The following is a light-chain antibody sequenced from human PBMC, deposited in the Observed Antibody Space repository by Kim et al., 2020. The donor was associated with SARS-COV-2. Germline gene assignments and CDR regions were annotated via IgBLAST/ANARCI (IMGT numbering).Light chain of an antibody. V-gene: IGLV1-47*01. CDR3: AAWDDSLHVV. CDR1: SSNIGSNY. J-gene: IGLJ2*01. Sequence: PGQRVTISCSGSSSNIGSNYVYWYQQPPGTAPKLLIYRNNQRPSGVPDRFSGSKSGTSASLAISGLRSEDEADYYCAAWDDSLHVVFGGGTQLTVL. CDR2: RNN.